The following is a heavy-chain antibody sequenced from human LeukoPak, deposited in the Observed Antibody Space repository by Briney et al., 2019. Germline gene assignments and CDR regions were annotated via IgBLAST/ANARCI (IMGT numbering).Heavy chain of an antibody. Sequence: ASVKVSCKASGYTFTSYGISWVRQAPGQGLEWMGRIIPIFGTANYAQKFQGRVTITTDESTSTAYMELSSLRSEDTAVYYCARDRGRDGYNLWGQGTLVTVSS. V-gene: IGHV1-69*05. J-gene: IGHJ4*02. CDR1: GYTFTSYG. CDR3: ARDRGRDGYNL. CDR2: IIPIFGTA. D-gene: IGHD5-24*01.